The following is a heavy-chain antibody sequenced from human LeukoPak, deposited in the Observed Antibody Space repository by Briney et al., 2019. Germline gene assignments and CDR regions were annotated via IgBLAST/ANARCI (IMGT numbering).Heavy chain of an antibody. CDR3: AREGYSGSYSNGFDY. J-gene: IGHJ4*02. CDR1: GFTFDDYA. CDR2: ISWNSGSI. V-gene: IGHV3-9*01. D-gene: IGHD1-26*01. Sequence: GGSLRLSCAASGFTFDDYAMHWVRQAPGKGLEWVSGISWNSGSIGYADSVKGRFTISRDNSKNTLYLQMNSLRAEDTAVYYCAREGYSGSYSNGFDYWGQGTLVTVSS.